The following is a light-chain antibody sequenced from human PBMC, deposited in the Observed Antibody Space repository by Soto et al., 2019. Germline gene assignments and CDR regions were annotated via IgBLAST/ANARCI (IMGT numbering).Light chain of an antibody. CDR2: GAT. J-gene: IGKJ2*01. V-gene: IGKV3-20*01. Sequence: EIVLTQSPGTLSLSPGERATLSCRASQSVSSSYSAWYQQQPSQAPRLLIVGATSRATRIPDRFSGSGSGTDFPVTISRLEPEDFAVYYWQQYGCSPYTFGQGTKLEIK. CDR3: QQYGCSPYT. CDR1: QSVSSSY.